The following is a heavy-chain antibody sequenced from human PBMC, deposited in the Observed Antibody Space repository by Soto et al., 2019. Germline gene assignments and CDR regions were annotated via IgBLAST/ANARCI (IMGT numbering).Heavy chain of an antibody. CDR2: ISYDGSNK. Sequence: QVQLVESGGGVVRPGRSLRLSCAASGFTFSSYGMHWVRQAPGKGLEWVAVISYDGSNKYYADSVKGRFTISRDNSKNTLYLQMNSLRAEDTAVYYCAKEGDGDYFDYWGQGTLVTVSS. D-gene: IGHD3-16*01. CDR1: GFTFSSYG. V-gene: IGHV3-30*18. J-gene: IGHJ4*02. CDR3: AKEGDGDYFDY.